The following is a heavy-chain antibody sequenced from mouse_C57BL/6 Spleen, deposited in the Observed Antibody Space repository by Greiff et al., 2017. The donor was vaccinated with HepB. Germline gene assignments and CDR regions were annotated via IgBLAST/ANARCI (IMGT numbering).Heavy chain of an antibody. V-gene: IGHV1-18*01. Sequence: VQLQQSGPELVKPGASVKIPCKASGYKFTDYNMDWVKQSNGKSLEWIGEINPNNGGTIYNQKFKGKATLTVDKSSSTAYMELRSLTSEDTAVYYCARSVGLGGFAYWGPGTLVTVSA. CDR3: ARSVGLGGFAY. D-gene: IGHD3-3*01. J-gene: IGHJ3*01. CDR2: INPNNGGT. CDR1: GYKFTDYN.